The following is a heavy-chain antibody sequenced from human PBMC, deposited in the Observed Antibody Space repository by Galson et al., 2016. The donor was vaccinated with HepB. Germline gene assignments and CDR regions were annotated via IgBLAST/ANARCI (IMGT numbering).Heavy chain of an antibody. Sequence: SVKVSCKASGYTFTNYAIHWVRQAPGQRLEWMGWINPGNGDTKYSQKFQGRVTITRDPSARTAYMELSGLRSEDTAMYYCARGGVREWLFLIDYWGQGALVTVSS. CDR3: ARGGVREWLFLIDY. V-gene: IGHV1-3*01. CDR1: GYTFTNYA. D-gene: IGHD3-3*01. CDR2: INPGNGDT. J-gene: IGHJ4*02.